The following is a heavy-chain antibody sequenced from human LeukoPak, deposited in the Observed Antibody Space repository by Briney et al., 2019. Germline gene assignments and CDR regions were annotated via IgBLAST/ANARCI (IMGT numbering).Heavy chain of an antibody. V-gene: IGHV1-69*05. CDR2: IIPIFGTA. CDR3: ARSPRWLQSVFDY. D-gene: IGHD5-24*01. J-gene: IGHJ4*02. CDR1: GGTFSSYA. Sequence: TVKVSCKASGGTFSSYAISWVRQAPGQGLEWMGGIIPIFGTANYAQKFQGRVTITTDESTSTAYMELSSLRSEDTAVYYCARSPRWLQSVFDYWGQGTLVTVSS.